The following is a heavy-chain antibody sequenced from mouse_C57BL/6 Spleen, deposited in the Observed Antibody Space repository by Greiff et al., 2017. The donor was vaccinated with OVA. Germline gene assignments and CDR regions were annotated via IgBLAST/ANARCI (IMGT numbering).Heavy chain of an antibody. Sequence: VKLVESGPGLVAPSQSLSITCTVSGFSLTSYGVSWVCQPPGKGLEWLGVIWGDGSTNYHSALISRLSISKDNSKSQVFLKLNSLQTDDTATYYCAKPGWDYDGDYYAMDYWGQGTSVTVSS. CDR2: IWGDGST. V-gene: IGHV2-3*01. CDR1: GFSLTSYG. CDR3: AKPGWDYDGDYYAMDY. D-gene: IGHD2-4*01. J-gene: IGHJ4*01.